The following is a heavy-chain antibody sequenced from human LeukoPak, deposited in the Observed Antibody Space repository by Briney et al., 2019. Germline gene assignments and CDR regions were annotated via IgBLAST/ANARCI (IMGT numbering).Heavy chain of an antibody. V-gene: IGHV3-21*01. CDR1: GFTFSSYN. CDR2: ITSSSTYI. CDR3: ARDPYSGSYGDYYYYYMDV. Sequence: GGSLRLSCAASGFTFSSYNMNWVRQAPGKGLEWVSSITSSSTYIYYADSVKGRFTISRDNAKNSLYLQMNSLRVEDTAVYYCARDPYSGSYGDYYYYYMDVWGKGTTVTISS. D-gene: IGHD1-26*01. J-gene: IGHJ6*03.